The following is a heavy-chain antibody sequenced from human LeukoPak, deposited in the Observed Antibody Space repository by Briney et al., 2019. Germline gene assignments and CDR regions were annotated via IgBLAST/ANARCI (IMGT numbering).Heavy chain of an antibody. CDR2: IYASGNT. CDR1: GGSTSSYY. V-gene: IGHV4-4*07. J-gene: IGHJ4*02. CDR3: ARDHRFEYASSSYMDS. Sequence: PSETLSLTCTVSGGSTSSYYWSWIRQPAGKGLEWIGRIYASGNTNYNPSLKSRVTMSVDTSKNQLSLKLTSVTAADTAMYYCARDHRFEYASSSYMDSWGPGTLVTVSS. D-gene: IGHD6-6*01.